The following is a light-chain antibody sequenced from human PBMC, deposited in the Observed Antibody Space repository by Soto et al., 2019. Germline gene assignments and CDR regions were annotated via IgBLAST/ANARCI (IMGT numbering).Light chain of an antibody. CDR1: QSVNSN. CDR2: GAS. CDR3: QQDNNWPPT. J-gene: IGKJ3*01. V-gene: IGKV3-15*01. Sequence: EIVMTQSPATLSVSPGERATLSCRASQSVNSNLAWYQHKPGQAPRLLIYGASTRATGIPARFSGSGSGTDFTLTISSLQSEDFAVYYCQQDNNWPPTFGPGTTVDIK.